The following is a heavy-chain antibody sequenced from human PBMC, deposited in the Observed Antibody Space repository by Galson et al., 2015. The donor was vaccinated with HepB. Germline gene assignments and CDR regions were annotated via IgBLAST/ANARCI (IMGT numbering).Heavy chain of an antibody. CDR3: ARDLRLNYWYFDL. CDR1: GYTFTSYA. J-gene: IGHJ2*01. Sequence: SVKVSCKASGYTFTSYAMNWVRQAPGQGLEWMGWINTNTGNPTYAQGFTGRFVFSLDTSVSTAYLQISSLKAEDTAVYYCARDLRLNYWYFDLWGRGTLVTVSS. V-gene: IGHV7-4-1*02. D-gene: IGHD6-19*01. CDR2: INTNTGNP.